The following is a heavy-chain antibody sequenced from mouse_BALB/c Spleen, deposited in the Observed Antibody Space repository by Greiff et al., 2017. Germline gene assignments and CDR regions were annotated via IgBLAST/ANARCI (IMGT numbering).Heavy chain of an antibody. J-gene: IGHJ2*01. CDR2: INPSTGYT. V-gene: IGHV1-4*01. CDR3: ARDGNYDY. Sequence: QVQLQQSGTVLARPGASVKMSCKASGYTFTSYWMHWVKQRPGQGLEWIGYINPSTGYTEYNQKFKDKATLTADKSSSTAYMQLSSLTSEDSAVYYCARDGNYDYWGQGTTLTVSS. D-gene: IGHD2-1*01. CDR1: GYTFTSYW.